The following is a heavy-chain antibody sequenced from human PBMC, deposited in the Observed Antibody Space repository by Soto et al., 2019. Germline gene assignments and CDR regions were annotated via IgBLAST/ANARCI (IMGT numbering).Heavy chain of an antibody. D-gene: IGHD3-22*01. CDR3: ARVNYDSSGYIH. CDR2: IIPIFGTA. V-gene: IGHV1-69*13. J-gene: IGHJ4*02. CDR1: GGTFSSYA. Sequence: RASVKVSCKASGGTFSSYAISWVRQAPGQGLEWMGGIIPIFGTANYAQKFQGRVTITADESTSTAYMELSSLRSEDTAVYYCARVNYDSSGYIHWGQGTLVTVSS.